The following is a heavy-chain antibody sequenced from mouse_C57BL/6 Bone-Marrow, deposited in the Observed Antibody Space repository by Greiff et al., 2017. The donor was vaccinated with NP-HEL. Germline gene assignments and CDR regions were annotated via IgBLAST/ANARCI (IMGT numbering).Heavy chain of an antibody. J-gene: IGHJ2*01. D-gene: IGHD2-5*01. Sequence: EVQLQQSGPELVKPGASVKISCKASGYTFTDYYMNWVKQSHGKSLEWIGDINPNNGGTSYNQKFKGKATLTVDKSSSTAYMELRSLTSEDSAVYYCAREDYYSNPIDYWGQGTTLTVSS. CDR1: GYTFTDYY. V-gene: IGHV1-26*01. CDR2: INPNNGGT. CDR3: AREDYYSNPIDY.